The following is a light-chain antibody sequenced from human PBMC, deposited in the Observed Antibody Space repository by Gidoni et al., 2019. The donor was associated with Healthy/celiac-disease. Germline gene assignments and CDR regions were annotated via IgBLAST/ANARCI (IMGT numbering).Light chain of an antibody. V-gene: IGKV2-28*01. Sequence: DIVMTQSLLSLRVTPGEPASISCRSSQSLLHSNGYNYLDWYLQKPGQSPQLLIYLGSNRVSGVPDRFSGSGSGTDFTLKISRVEAEDVGIYYCMQALQTPFTFGPGTKVDIK. CDR1: QSLLHSNGYNY. CDR3: MQALQTPFT. CDR2: LGS. J-gene: IGKJ3*01.